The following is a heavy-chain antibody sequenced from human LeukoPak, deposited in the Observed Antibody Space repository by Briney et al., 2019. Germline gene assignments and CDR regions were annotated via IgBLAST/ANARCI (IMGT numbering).Heavy chain of an antibody. CDR2: ISSSSSTI. CDR3: ARDSGSGGP. CDR1: GFTFSSYS. J-gene: IGHJ5*02. D-gene: IGHD6-19*01. Sequence: PGGSLRLSCAASGFTFSSYSMNWVRRAPGKGLEWVSYISSSSSTIYYADSVKGRFTISRDNAKNSLYLQMNSLRAEDTAVYYCARDSGSGGPWGQGTPVTVSS. V-gene: IGHV3-48*04.